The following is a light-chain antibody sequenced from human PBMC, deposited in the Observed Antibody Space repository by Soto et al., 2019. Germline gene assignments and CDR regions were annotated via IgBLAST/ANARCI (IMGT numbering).Light chain of an antibody. J-gene: IGKJ5*01. V-gene: IGKV1-33*01. CDR1: QNFDSY. CDR2: DVS. CDR3: HHYYPVPLT. Sequence: EIQMTQSPSTLSASLGDRVTITCKASQNFDSYLTWYQQKPGKAPSLVIYDVSSLTTGVPSRFSGSGSGTDFTFTINGLQPEDFATYYCHHYYPVPLTFGQGTRLEIK.